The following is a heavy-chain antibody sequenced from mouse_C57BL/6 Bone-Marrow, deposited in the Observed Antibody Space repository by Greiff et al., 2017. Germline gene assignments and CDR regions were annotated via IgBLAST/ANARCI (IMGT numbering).Heavy chain of an antibody. CDR1: GFTFSSYG. Sequence: EVQLVESGGDLVKPGGSLKLSCAASGFTFSSYGMSWVRQTPDKRLEWVATISSGGSYTYYPDSVKGRFTISRDNAKNTLYLQMSSLKSEDTAMYYCARQYYGSGTCFAYWGQGTLVTVSA. D-gene: IGHD1-1*01. J-gene: IGHJ3*01. V-gene: IGHV5-6*01. CDR3: ARQYYGSGTCFAY. CDR2: ISSGGSYT.